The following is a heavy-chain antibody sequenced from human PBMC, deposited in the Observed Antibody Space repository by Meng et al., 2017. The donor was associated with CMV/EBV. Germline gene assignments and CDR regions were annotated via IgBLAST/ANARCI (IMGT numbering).Heavy chain of an antibody. J-gene: IGHJ6*02. D-gene: IGHD3/OR15-3a*01. V-gene: IGHV3-30*04. Sequence: GGSLRLSCAASGFTFSSYAMHWVRQAPGKGLEWAAVISYDGSNKYYADSVKGRFTISRDNSKNTLYLQMNSLRAEDTAVYYCARDDFDYYGMDVWGQGTTVTVSS. CDR3: ARDDFDYYGMDV. CDR2: ISYDGSNK. CDR1: GFTFSSYA.